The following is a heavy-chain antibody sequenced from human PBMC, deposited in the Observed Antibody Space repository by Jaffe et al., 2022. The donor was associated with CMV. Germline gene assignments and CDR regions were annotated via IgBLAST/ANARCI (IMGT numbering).Heavy chain of an antibody. CDR3: AREGNEYSSSYWFDP. CDR2: IIPILGIA. V-gene: IGHV1-69*09. Sequence: QVQLVQSGAEVKKPGSSVKVSCKASGGTFSSYAISWVRQAPGQGLEWMGRIIPILGIANYAQKFQGRVTITADKSTSTAYMELSSLRSEDTAVYYCAREGNEYSSSYWFDPWGQGTLVTVSS. D-gene: IGHD6-6*01. J-gene: IGHJ5*02. CDR1: GGTFSSYA.